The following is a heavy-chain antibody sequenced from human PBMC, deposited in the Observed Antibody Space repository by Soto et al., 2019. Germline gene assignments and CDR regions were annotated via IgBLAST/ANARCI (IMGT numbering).Heavy chain of an antibody. CDR3: ATHPPYGPLDH. J-gene: IGHJ4*02. Sequence: SETLSLTCTVSGGSISSGGYYWSWIRQPPGKGLEWIGYIYYSGNTYYNPSLKSRVTISVDTSKNQFSLRLTSVTAAGTAVYYCATHPPYGPLDHWGQGTLVTISS. D-gene: IGHD4-17*01. CDR1: GGSISSGGYY. V-gene: IGHV4-39*01. CDR2: IYYSGNT.